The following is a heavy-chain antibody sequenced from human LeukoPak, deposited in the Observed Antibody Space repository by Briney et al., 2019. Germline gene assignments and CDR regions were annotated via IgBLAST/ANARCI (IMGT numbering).Heavy chain of an antibody. CDR1: GYTFTSYG. V-gene: IGHV1-18*01. Sequence: GASVKVSCKASGYTFTSYGISWVRQAPGQGLEWMGWISAYNGNTNYAQKLQGRVTMTRDTSISTAYMELSRLRSDDTAVYYCARAHPRGVPAAIFYWGQGTLVTVSS. CDR2: ISAYNGNT. D-gene: IGHD2-2*01. J-gene: IGHJ4*02. CDR3: ARAHPRGVPAAIFY.